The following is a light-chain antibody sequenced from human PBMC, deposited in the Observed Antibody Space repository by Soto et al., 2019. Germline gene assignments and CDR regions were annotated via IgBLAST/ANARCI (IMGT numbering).Light chain of an antibody. J-gene: IGKJ2*01. CDR2: LAS. CDR1: QNVATY. CDR3: QQSYSTPYT. Sequence: DIQMTQSPSSLSASIGDRVTISCRASQNVATYLNWYQQKPGKAPKLLIYLASTLQSGVPSRFSGSGSGTDFTLTISSLQPEDVAAYFCQQSYSTPYTFGRGTKVEMK. V-gene: IGKV1-39*01.